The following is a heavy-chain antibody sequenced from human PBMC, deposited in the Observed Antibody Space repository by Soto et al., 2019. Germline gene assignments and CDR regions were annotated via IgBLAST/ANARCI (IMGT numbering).Heavy chain of an antibody. CDR2: IYHSGRT. CDR3: PIAGSSSGLFDY. Sequence: QLQLQESGSGLVKPSQTLSLTCAVSGGSISSGGYSWSWIRQPPGKGLEWIGYIYHSGRTYYNPSLKSRVTISVDRAKNQFSLKRSSVTAADTAVYYCPIAGSSSGLFDYWGQGTLVTVSS. J-gene: IGHJ4*02. V-gene: IGHV4-30-2*01. CDR1: GGSISSGGYS. D-gene: IGHD6-6*01.